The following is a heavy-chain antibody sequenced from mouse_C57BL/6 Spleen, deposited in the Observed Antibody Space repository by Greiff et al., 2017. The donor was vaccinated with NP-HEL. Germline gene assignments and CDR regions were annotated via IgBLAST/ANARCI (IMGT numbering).Heavy chain of an antibody. Sequence: EVKLMESGGGLVKPGGSLKLSCAASGFTFSDYGMHWVRQAPEKGLEWVAYISSGSSTIYYADTVKGRFTISRDNAKNTLFLQMTSLRSEDTAMYYCARPVKWDEDYYAMDYWGQGTSVTVSS. D-gene: IGHD4-1*01. CDR2: ISSGSSTI. J-gene: IGHJ4*01. CDR3: ARPVKWDEDYYAMDY. CDR1: GFTFSDYG. V-gene: IGHV5-17*01.